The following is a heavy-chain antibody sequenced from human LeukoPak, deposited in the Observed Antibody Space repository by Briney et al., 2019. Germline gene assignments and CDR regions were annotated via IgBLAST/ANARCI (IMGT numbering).Heavy chain of an antibody. CDR2: ISFDGSNE. Sequence: GGSLRLSCAASGFTFSSYGMHWVRQSPGRGLEWVSFISFDGSNEFYADSLKGRFTISRDNSKNTLYLQMDSLRAEDTALYYCAREEHDYVWGSYRYYYYYGIDVWGQGATVTVSS. J-gene: IGHJ6*02. V-gene: IGHV3-30*03. CDR3: AREEHDYVWGSYRYYYYYGIDV. CDR1: GFTFSSYG. D-gene: IGHD3-16*02.